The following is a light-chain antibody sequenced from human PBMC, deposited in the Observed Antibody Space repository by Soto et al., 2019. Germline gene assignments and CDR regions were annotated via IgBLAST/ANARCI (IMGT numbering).Light chain of an antibody. Sequence: DIQLTQSASTLSASVGDRVTITCGASQSISSWLAWYQQKTGRAPKLLIYDSSSLESGVPSRFSGSGYGTEFRLTISTMQPDDFATYYCQQYDSFSVTFGQGTRLEIK. CDR1: QSISSW. J-gene: IGKJ5*01. V-gene: IGKV1-5*01. CDR3: QQYDSFSVT. CDR2: DSS.